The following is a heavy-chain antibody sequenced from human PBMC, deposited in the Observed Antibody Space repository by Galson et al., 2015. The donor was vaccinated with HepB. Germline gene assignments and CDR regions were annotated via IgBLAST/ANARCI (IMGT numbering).Heavy chain of an antibody. D-gene: IGHD3-16*02. Sequence: SLRLSCAASGFTFSTYGMHWVRQAPGKGLEWVAVIWYDGSNKYYADSVKGRFTISRDNSKNTLYLQMNSLRAEDTAVYYCAKDRYPKRGSYRSLFDYWGQGTLVTVSS. J-gene: IGHJ4*02. CDR1: GFTFSTYG. CDR3: AKDRYPKRGSYRSLFDY. CDR2: IWYDGSNK. V-gene: IGHV3-33*06.